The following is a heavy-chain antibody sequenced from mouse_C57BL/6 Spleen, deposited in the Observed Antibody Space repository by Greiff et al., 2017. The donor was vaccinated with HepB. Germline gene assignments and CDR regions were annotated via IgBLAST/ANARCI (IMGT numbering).Heavy chain of an antibody. D-gene: IGHD3-3*01. CDR2: IHPNSGST. J-gene: IGHJ2*01. V-gene: IGHV1-64*01. CDR1: GYTFTSYW. Sequence: VQLQQPGAELVKPGASVKLSCKASGYTFTSYWMHWVKQRPGQGLEWIGMIHPNSGSTNYNEKFKSKATLTVDKSSSTAYMQLSSLTSEDSAVYYCARIRGTGNFDYWGQGTTLTVSS. CDR3: ARIRGTGNFDY.